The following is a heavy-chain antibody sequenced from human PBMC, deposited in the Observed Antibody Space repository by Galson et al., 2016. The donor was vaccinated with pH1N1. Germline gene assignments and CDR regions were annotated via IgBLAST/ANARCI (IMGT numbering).Heavy chain of an antibody. CDR2: IGKNGGT. D-gene: IGHD6-19*01. V-gene: IGHV3-23*01. CDR1: GFTFSSHA. J-gene: IGHJ4*02. CDR3: AKPDSEHSGDK. Sequence: SLRLSCAASGFTFSSHAMSWVRQAPRKGLQWVSGIGKNGGTYYIDSVRGRFTISRDNSRNTLYLQMNSLRAEDTARYYCAKPDSEHSGDKWGQGTLVTVSS.